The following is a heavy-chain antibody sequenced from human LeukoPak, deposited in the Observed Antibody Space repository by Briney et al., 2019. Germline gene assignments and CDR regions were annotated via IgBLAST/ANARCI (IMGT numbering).Heavy chain of an antibody. V-gene: IGHV3-23*01. Sequence: GGSLRHSCAASGFTFSNYAMSGVRQAPGRGPEGVSAISSSGDRTYYADSVKGRFTISRDNSKNTLYLQMNSLRAEDTAIYYCAKDVDYGDYVVYWGQGTLVTVSS. CDR1: GFTFSNYA. CDR2: ISSSGDRT. D-gene: IGHD4-17*01. J-gene: IGHJ4*02. CDR3: AKDVDYGDYVVY.